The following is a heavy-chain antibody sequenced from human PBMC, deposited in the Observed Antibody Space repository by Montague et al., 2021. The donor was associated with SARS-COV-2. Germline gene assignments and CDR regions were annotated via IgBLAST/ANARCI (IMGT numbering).Heavy chain of an antibody. J-gene: IGHJ4*02. CDR2: IYSSGNA. CDR1: GGSINYYY. V-gene: IGHV4-4*07. D-gene: IGHD6-13*01. CDR3: ARGDHPQSASWYFFDT. Sequence: SETLSLTCTVSGGSINYYYWHWLRQSAAKGLEWIGRIYSSGNANYSPSLKSRVTMSVDTSQNQFSLKLSSLTAADTAVYYCARGDHPQSASWYFFDTWGQGALVTVSS.